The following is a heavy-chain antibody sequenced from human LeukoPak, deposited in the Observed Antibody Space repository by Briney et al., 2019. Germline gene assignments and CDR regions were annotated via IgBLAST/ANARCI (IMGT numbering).Heavy chain of an antibody. CDR1: GGSFSGYY. D-gene: IGHD2-2*02. Sequence: SETLSLTCAVYGGSFSGYYWSWIRQPPGKGLEWIGEINHSGSTNYNPSLKSRVTISVDTSKNQFSLKLSFVTAADTAVYYCARALMKYCSSTSCYTHWFDPWGQGTLVTVSS. CDR3: ARALMKYCSSTSCYTHWFDP. V-gene: IGHV4-34*01. CDR2: INHSGST. J-gene: IGHJ5*02.